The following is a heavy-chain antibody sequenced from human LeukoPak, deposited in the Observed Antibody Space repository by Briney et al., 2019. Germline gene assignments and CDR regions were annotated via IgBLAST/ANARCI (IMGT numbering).Heavy chain of an antibody. V-gene: IGHV5-51*01. D-gene: IGHD3-22*01. CDR1: GCSFPNYW. Sequence: GGALQISCKGSGCSFPNYWIGWVRRMPGKGLEWIGIVYPATSDTTYSPSFQGQVTISADKSSSTAYLQWSSLKASDTAMYYCARQSRVYYDSSTYYQPFDYWGQGTLVTVSS. CDR3: ARQSRVYYDSSTYYQPFDY. CDR2: VYPATSDT. J-gene: IGHJ4*02.